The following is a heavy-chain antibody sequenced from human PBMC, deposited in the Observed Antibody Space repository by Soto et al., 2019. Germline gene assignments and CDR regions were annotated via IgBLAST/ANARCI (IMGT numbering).Heavy chain of an antibody. Sequence: GGSLRLSCAASGFTFSSYAMSWVRQAPGKGLEWVSAISGSGGSTYYADSVKGRFTISRDNSKNTLYLQMNSLRAEDTAVYYCARDGTYYDFWSGYTYFDYWGQGTLVTVSS. J-gene: IGHJ4*02. CDR1: GFTFSSYA. CDR3: ARDGTYYDFWSGYTYFDY. CDR2: ISGSGGST. V-gene: IGHV3-23*01. D-gene: IGHD3-3*01.